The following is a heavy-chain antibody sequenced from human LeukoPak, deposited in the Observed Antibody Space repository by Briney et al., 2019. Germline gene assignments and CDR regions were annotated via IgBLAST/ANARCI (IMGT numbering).Heavy chain of an antibody. Sequence: PSETLSLTCGVFGGSFSGYYLSWTRQPPGKGLELIGEIHPSGRTDCNPSLKGRVPMSVDTSKNQFSLRLSSVTAADTAMYYCARGADFYKGGVDWGQGTLVTVSS. CDR3: ARGADFYKGGVD. J-gene: IGHJ4*02. D-gene: IGHD3-16*01. CDR2: IHPSGRT. CDR1: GGSFSGYY. V-gene: IGHV4-34*01.